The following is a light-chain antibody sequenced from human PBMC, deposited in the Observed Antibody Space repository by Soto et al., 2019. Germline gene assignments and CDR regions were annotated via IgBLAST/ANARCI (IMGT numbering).Light chain of an antibody. CDR3: QQSYSGPLT. V-gene: IGKV1-39*01. CDR2: AAS. J-gene: IGKJ3*01. CDR1: QSISNY. Sequence: DIQMTQSPTSLSASVGDRVTITCRASQSISNYLNWYQQKPGKAPMLLIYAASSLQSGVPSRFSGSGSRTDFTLTISSLQPEDFATYYCQQSYSGPLTFGPGTKVDI.